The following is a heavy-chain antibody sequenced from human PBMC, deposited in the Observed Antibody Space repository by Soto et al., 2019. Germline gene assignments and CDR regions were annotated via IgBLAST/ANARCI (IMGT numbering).Heavy chain of an antibody. CDR2: INPSGGST. CDR1: GYTFTSYY. V-gene: IGHV1-46*01. CDR3: ASDFSDYGDYVADYYGMDV. Sequence: ASMKVSCKASGYTFTSYYMHWVRQAPGQGLEWMGIINPSGGSTSYAQKFQGRVTMTRDTSTSTVYMELSSLRSEDTAVYYCASDFSDYGDYVADYYGMDVWGQGTTVTVSS. J-gene: IGHJ6*02. D-gene: IGHD4-17*01.